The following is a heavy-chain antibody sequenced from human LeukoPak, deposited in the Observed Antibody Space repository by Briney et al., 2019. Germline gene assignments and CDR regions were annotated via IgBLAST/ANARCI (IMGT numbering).Heavy chain of an antibody. CDR2: VSGSGGST. Sequence: PGGSLRLSCAASGFTFSSYAMSWVRQAPGKGLEWVSVVSGSGGSTYYADSVKGRFTISRDNSKNTLYLQMNSLRAEDTAVYYCAKSDYYDSSSHPSSFEYWGQGTLVTVSS. J-gene: IGHJ4*02. D-gene: IGHD3-22*01. CDR1: GFTFSSYA. V-gene: IGHV3-23*01. CDR3: AKSDYYDSSSHPSSFEY.